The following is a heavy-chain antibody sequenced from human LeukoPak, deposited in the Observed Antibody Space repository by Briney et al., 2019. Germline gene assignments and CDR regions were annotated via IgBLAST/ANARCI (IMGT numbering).Heavy chain of an antibody. J-gene: IGHJ4*02. CDR1: DFIFSSYW. D-gene: IGHD6-13*01. Sequence: GGSLRLSCVASDFIFSSYWMTWVRQAPGRGLEWVANIKQDGGETYYVGSVKGRFTISRDNAQNSLYLQMNSLRAEDTAIYYCAGGVWPRSNYWGQGTLDTVSS. V-gene: IGHV3-7*01. CDR2: IKQDGGET. CDR3: AGGVWPRSNY.